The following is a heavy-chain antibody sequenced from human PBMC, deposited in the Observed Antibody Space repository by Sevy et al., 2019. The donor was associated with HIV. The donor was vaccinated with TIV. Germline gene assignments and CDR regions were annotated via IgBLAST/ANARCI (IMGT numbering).Heavy chain of an antibody. CDR3: AREGGYTSAWSPGNY. Sequence: GGSLRLSCAASGFTFNTHAMHWVRQAPGKGLEWVAVISYDGIIKYYGDSVKGRLTISRDNSKNTLSLQMNSLRIEDTAVYYCAREGGYTSAWSPGNYWGQGTLVTVSS. CDR2: ISYDGIIK. V-gene: IGHV3-30*04. CDR1: GFTFNTHA. D-gene: IGHD6-19*01. J-gene: IGHJ4*02.